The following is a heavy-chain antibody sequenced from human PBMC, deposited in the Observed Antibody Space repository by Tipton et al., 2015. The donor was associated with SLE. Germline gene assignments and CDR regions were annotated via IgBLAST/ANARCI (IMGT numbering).Heavy chain of an antibody. CDR1: GGSFSGYY. D-gene: IGHD3-3*01. CDR2: INHSGST. J-gene: IGHJ3*02. V-gene: IGHV4-34*01. CDR3: ATRGYDFWSGYYSQGAFDI. Sequence: TLSLTCAVYGGSFSGYYWSWIRQPPGKGLEWIWEINHSGSTNYNPSLKSRVTISVDTSKNQFSLKLSSVTAADTAVYYCATRGYDFWSGYYSQGAFDIWGQGTMVTVSS.